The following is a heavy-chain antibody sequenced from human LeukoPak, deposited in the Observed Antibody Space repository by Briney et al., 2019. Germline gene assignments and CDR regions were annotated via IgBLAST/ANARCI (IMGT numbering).Heavy chain of an antibody. CDR3: ATAYGGYGDY. D-gene: IGHD2-21*01. J-gene: IGHJ4*02. CDR2: IYYSGST. CDR1: SGSISSSSYY. V-gene: IGHV4-39*07. Sequence: SETLSLTCTVSSGSISSSSYYWGWIRQPPGKGLEWIGSIYYSGSTSYNPSLESRVTISVDTSKRQFSLKLSSVTAADTAIYYCATAYGGYGDYWGQGTLVTVSS.